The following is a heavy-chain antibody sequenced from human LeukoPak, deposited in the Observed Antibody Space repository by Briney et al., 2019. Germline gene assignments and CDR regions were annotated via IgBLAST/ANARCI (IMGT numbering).Heavy chain of an antibody. V-gene: IGHV3-73*01. Sequence: PGGSLRLSCVASGLRFRSYAMDWVRQASGKGLEWVGRIRSKANSYATAYAASVEGRFTISRDDSKNTAYPQMNSLKTEDTAVYYCTRHGLRGYWGQGTLVTVSS. CDR1: GLRFRSYA. D-gene: IGHD3-10*01. CDR3: TRHGLRGY. J-gene: IGHJ4*02. CDR2: IRSKANSYAT.